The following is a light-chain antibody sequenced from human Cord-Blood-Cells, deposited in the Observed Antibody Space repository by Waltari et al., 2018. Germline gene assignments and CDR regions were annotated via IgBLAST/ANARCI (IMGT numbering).Light chain of an antibody. CDR2: GAS. CDR1: QSVSSSY. CDR3: QQYGSSLLT. V-gene: IGKV3-20*01. Sequence: EIVLTQSPGTLSLSQGERATLSCRASQSVSSSYLAWYQQKPGHAPRLLIYGASSRATGIPDRCSGSGSGTDFTLTISRLEPEDFAVYYCQQYGSSLLTFGGGTKVEIK. J-gene: IGKJ4*01.